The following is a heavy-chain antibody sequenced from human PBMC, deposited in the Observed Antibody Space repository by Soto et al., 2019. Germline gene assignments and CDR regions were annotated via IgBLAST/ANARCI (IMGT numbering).Heavy chain of an antibody. CDR1: GFTFSSYG. Sequence: QVQLVESGGGVVQPGRSLRLSCAASGFTFSSYGMHWVRQAPGKGLEWVAVISYDGSNKYYADSVKGRFTISRDNSKNTLYLQMNSLRAEDTAVYYCVSGRVVPAAPPSGIYYYMDVWGKGTTVTVSS. CDR3: VSGRVVPAAPPSGIYYYMDV. CDR2: ISYDGSNK. V-gene: IGHV3-30*03. D-gene: IGHD2-2*01. J-gene: IGHJ6*03.